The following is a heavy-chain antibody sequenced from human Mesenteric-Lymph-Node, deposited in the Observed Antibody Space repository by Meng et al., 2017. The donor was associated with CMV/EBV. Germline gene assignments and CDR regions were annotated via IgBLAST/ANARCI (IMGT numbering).Heavy chain of an antibody. CDR2: IGTAGDT. CDR1: GFTFSSYD. J-gene: IGHJ4*02. CDR3: ARDQYYDFWSGYYNPLPFDY. Sequence: GESLKISCAASGFTFSSYDMHWVRQATGKGLEWVSAIGTAGDTYYPGSVKGRFTISRDNAKNSLYLQMNSLRAEDTAVYYCARDQYYDFWSGYYNPLPFDYWGQGTLVTVSS. D-gene: IGHD3-3*01. V-gene: IGHV3-13*01.